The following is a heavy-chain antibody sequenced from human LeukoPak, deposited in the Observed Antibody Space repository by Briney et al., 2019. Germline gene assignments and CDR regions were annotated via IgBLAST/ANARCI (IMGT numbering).Heavy chain of an antibody. Sequence: GGSLGLSCAASGFTFSSYSMNWVRQAPGKGLEWVSSISSSSSHIYYADSVKGRFTISRDNAKNSLYLQMNSLRAEDTAVYYCARGGYSYGVDYWGQGTLVTVSS. CDR1: GFTFSSYS. CDR3: ARGGYSYGVDY. CDR2: ISSSSSHI. J-gene: IGHJ4*02. D-gene: IGHD5-18*01. V-gene: IGHV3-21*01.